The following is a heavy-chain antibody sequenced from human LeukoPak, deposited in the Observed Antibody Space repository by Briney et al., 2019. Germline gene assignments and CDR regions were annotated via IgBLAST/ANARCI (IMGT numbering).Heavy chain of an antibody. V-gene: IGHV3-9*01. D-gene: IGHD2-15*01. J-gene: IGHJ6*02. CDR3: AKASLVVDYYYYYGMDV. CDR2: ISWNSGSI. Sequence: GRSLRLSCAASGFTFDDYAMHWVRQAPGKGLEWVSGISWNSGSIGYADSVKGRFAISRDNAKNSLYLQMNSLRAEDTALYYCAKASLVVDYYYYYGMDVWGQGTTVTVSS. CDR1: GFTFDDYA.